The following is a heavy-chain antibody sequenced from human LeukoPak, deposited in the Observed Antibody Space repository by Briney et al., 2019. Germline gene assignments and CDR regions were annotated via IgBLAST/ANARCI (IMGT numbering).Heavy chain of an antibody. Sequence: GRSLRLSCAASGFTFRSFGMHWVRQAPGKGLEWVAAILFDGSNKYYGDSVKGRFTISRDNSKNTLYLQMNSLRTEDTAVYYCAKGREGSKAADYWGQGTLVTVSS. CDR3: AKGREGSKAADY. CDR2: ILFDGSNK. D-gene: IGHD6-13*01. CDR1: GFTFRSFG. V-gene: IGHV3-30*18. J-gene: IGHJ4*02.